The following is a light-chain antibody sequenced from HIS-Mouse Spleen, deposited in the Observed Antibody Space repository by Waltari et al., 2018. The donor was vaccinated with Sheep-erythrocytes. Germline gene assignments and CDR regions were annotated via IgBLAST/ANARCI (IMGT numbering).Light chain of an antibody. Sequence: QSALTQPASVSGSPGQSITISCTGTSSDVGSYNLVSRYQQHPDKAPKHMIYEGSKRPSGFSNRFSGSKAGNTASLTISGLQAEDEADYYCCSYAGSSTYVFGTGTKVTVL. CDR1: SSDVGSYNL. J-gene: IGLJ1*01. V-gene: IGLV2-23*01. CDR3: CSYAGSSTYV. CDR2: EGS.